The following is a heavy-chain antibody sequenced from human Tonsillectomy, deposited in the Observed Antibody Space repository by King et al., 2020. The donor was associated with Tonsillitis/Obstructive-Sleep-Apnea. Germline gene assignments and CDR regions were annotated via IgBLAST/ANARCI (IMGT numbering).Heavy chain of an antibody. CDR2: IKSKTDGGTT. J-gene: IGHJ6*03. D-gene: IGHD6-13*01. CDR1: GFTFSNAW. Sequence: QLVQSGGGLVKPGGSLRLSCAASGFTFSNAWMSWVRQAPGKGLEWVGRIKSKTDGGTTDYAAPVKGRFTISRDDSKNTLYLQMNNLKTEDTAVYYCTESYSSSLYNYIDVWGKGTTVTVSS. CDR3: TESYSSSLYNYIDV. V-gene: IGHV3-15*01.